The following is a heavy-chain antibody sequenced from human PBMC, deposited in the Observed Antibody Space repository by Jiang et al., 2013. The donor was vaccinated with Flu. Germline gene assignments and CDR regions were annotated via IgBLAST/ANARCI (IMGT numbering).Heavy chain of an antibody. CDR1: GYTFTSYY. CDR3: ARELELVEGHRDAFDI. D-gene: IGHD1-7*01. J-gene: IGHJ3*02. V-gene: IGHV1-46*01. Sequence: VQLVESGAEVKKPGASVKVSCKASGYTFTSYYMHWVRQAPGQGLEWMGIINPSGGSTSYAQKFQGRVTMTRDTSTSTVYMELSSLRSEDTAVYYCARELELVEGHRDAFDIWGQGTMVTVSS. CDR2: INPSGGST.